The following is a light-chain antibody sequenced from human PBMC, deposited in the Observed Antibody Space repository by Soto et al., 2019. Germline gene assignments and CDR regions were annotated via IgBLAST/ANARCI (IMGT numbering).Light chain of an antibody. CDR1: QSLLHSNGYNY. Sequence: DIVMTQSPLSLPVTPGEPASISCRSSQSLLHSNGYNYLDWYLQKPGQSPQVLIYLGSNRASGVPDRFSGSGSGTDFTLKISRVEAEDVGVYYCMQAKPTPLTLGGGTKVEL. V-gene: IGKV2-28*01. CDR3: MQAKPTPLT. CDR2: LGS. J-gene: IGKJ4*02.